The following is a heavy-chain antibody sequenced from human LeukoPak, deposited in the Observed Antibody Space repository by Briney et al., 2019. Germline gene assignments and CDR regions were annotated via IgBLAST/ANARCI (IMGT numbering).Heavy chain of an antibody. V-gene: IGHV3-23*01. CDR3: AKGSRYIWNSEYYFDY. CDR2: ISGGGGTT. Sequence: GGSLRLSCAASGFIFDTYGMSWVRQAPGKGLEWVSTISGGGGTTNYADSVKGRFTISRDNSKNTLYLQMNSLRAEDTAVYFCAKGSRYIWNSEYYFDYWGQGTLVTVSS. J-gene: IGHJ4*02. D-gene: IGHD1-7*01. CDR1: GFIFDTYG.